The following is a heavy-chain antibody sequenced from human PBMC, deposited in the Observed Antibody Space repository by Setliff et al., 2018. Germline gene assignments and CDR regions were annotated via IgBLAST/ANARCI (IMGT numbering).Heavy chain of an antibody. D-gene: IGHD7-27*01. CDR2: ISTDGSSI. Sequence: GESLKISCVTSGFTFSTYWMHWVRQAPGQGLVWVARISTDGSSITYADSVKGRFTISRDNARNTLYLQMNSLRAEDTAVYYCVRDLHWGFDYWGLGTLVTVSS. J-gene: IGHJ4*02. CDR1: GFTFSTYW. V-gene: IGHV3-74*03. CDR3: VRDLHWGFDY.